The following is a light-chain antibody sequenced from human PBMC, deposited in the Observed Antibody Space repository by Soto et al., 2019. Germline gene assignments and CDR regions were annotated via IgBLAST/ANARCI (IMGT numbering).Light chain of an antibody. Sequence: EIVLTQSPGTLSLSPGERATLSCRASESVSSSYLAWYQQKPGQAPKLLIYGASSRATGIPDRFSGSGSGTDFTLTISRLEPEDFAVYYCQQRHTWPTTFGGGAKVEI. CDR3: QQRHTWPTT. V-gene: IGKV3D-20*02. J-gene: IGKJ4*01. CDR2: GAS. CDR1: ESVSSSY.